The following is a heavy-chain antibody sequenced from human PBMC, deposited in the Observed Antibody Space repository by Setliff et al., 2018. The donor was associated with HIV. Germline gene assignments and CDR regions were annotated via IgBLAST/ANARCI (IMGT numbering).Heavy chain of an antibody. D-gene: IGHD1-1*01. CDR2: INHNGST. Sequence: KTSETLSLTCAVYGGSFNAYYWSWIRQPPGKGLEWIGEINHNGSTSYNPSLKSRVTISVDTSKNQFSLKMTSVTAADTAVYYRARAVSSGWHNWDAHFDYWGQGNLVTVSS. J-gene: IGHJ4*02. CDR1: GGSFNAYY. CDR3: ARAVSSGWHNWDAHFDY. V-gene: IGHV4-34*01.